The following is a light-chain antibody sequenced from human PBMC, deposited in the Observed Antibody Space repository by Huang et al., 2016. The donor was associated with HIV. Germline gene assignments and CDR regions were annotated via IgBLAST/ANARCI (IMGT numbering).Light chain of an antibody. J-gene: IGKJ1*01. CDR3: QKYNDVPRT. V-gene: IGKV1-27*01. CDR1: QDIDAY. CDR2: AAS. Sequence: DIQMTQSPSSLSASIGDRITISCRASQDIDAYLAWYQHKPGKVPSLLIYAASTWQAGGPSRFSGSGSGTNFTLTIGSLQPEDVGSYYCQKYNDVPRTFGHGTKVEIK.